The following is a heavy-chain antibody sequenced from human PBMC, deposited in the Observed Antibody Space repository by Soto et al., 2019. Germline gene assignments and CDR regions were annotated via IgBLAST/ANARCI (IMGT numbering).Heavy chain of an antibody. V-gene: IGHV3-9*01. D-gene: IGHD6-6*01. J-gene: IGHJ4*02. CDR1: GFTFDDYA. Sequence: ESGGGLVQPGRSLRLSCAASGFTFDDYAMHWVRQAPGKGLEWVSGISWNSGSIGYADSVKGRFTISRDNAKNSLYLQMNSLRAEDTALYYCAKESSSSSLGYWGQGTLVTVSS. CDR2: ISWNSGSI. CDR3: AKESSSSSLGY.